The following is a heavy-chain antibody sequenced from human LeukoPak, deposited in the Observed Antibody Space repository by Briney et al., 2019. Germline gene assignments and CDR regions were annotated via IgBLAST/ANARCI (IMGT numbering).Heavy chain of an antibody. V-gene: IGHV3-21*01. Sequence: GGSLRLSCAASEFTFSSYSMVWVRQAPEKGLEWVSSISSSSSYIYYADSVKGRFTISRDNAKNSLYLQMNSLRAEDTAVYYCASRRSYYYYYMDVWGKGTTVTVSS. CDR3: ASRRSYYYYYMDV. CDR1: EFTFSSYS. CDR2: ISSSSSYI. J-gene: IGHJ6*03. D-gene: IGHD2-15*01.